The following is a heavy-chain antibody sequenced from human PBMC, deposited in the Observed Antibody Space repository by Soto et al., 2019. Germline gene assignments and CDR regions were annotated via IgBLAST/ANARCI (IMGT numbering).Heavy chain of an antibody. CDR1: GGSISSGDYY. Sequence: SETLSLTCTVSGGSISSGDYYWSWIRQPPGKGLEWIGYIYYSGSTYYNPSLKSRVTISVDTSKNQFSLKLSSVTAADTAVYYCARDQSLSPWASIAARPYYYGMDVWGQGTTVTVSS. J-gene: IGHJ6*02. CDR3: ARDQSLSPWASIAARPYYYGMDV. D-gene: IGHD6-6*01. V-gene: IGHV4-30-4*01. CDR2: IYYSGST.